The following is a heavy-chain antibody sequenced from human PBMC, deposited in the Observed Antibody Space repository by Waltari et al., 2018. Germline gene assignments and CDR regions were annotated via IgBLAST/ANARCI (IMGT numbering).Heavy chain of an antibody. CDR3: ARDWEMASHYFDY. J-gene: IGHJ4*02. CDR1: GGSISSSSYY. D-gene: IGHD1-26*01. V-gene: IGHV4-39*07. Sequence: QLQLQESGPGLVKPSETLSLTCTVSGGSISSSSYYWGWIRQPPGKGLEWIGSIYYSGSTYYNPSLKSRVTISVDTSKNQFSLKLSSVTAADTAVYYCARDWEMASHYFDYWGQGTLVTVSS. CDR2: IYYSGST.